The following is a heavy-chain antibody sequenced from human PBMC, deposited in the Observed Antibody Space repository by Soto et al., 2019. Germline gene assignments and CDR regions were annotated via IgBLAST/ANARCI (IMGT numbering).Heavy chain of an antibody. CDR3: ARFPSGRDPNWFDP. CDR2: IYPDDSDT. V-gene: IGHV5-51*01. Sequence: GESLKISCKASGYRFANYWIGWVRQMPGKGLELMGIIYPDDSDTRYSPYFQGQVTISADKSITTVYLQWSSLKASDTAMYYRARFPSGRDPNWFDPWGQGTLVTVSS. D-gene: IGHD1-26*01. J-gene: IGHJ5*02. CDR1: GYRFANYW.